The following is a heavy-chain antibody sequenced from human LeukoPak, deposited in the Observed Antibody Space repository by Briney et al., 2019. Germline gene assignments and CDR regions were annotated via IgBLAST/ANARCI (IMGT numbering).Heavy chain of an antibody. CDR3: ARHATPLTNWFDP. CDR1: GGTFSSYA. Sequence: SVKVSCKASGGTFSSYAISWVRQAPGQGPEWMGGIIPIFGTANYAQKFQGRVTITADESTSTAYMELSSLRSEDTAVYYCARHATPLTNWFDPWGQGTLVTVSS. D-gene: IGHD2-15*01. CDR2: IIPIFGTA. V-gene: IGHV1-69*13. J-gene: IGHJ5*02.